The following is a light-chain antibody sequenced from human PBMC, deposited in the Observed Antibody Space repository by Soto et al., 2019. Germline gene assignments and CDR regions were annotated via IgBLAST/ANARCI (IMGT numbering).Light chain of an antibody. Sequence: DIVLTQSPGTLSSSPGERATLSCRASQSVSSSYLAWYQQKPGQAPRLLMYLASSRATGIPDRFSGSGSGTDFTLTISGLEPEDFAAYYCQQYGSSPWTFGQGTKVEIK. CDR3: QQYGSSPWT. J-gene: IGKJ1*01. CDR1: QSVSSSY. V-gene: IGKV3-20*01. CDR2: LAS.